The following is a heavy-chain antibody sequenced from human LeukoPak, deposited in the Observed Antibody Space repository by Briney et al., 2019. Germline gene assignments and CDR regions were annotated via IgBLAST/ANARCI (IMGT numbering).Heavy chain of an antibody. D-gene: IGHD2-15*01. J-gene: IGHJ6*02. V-gene: IGHV3-13*01. CDR3: ARDLAGGRYYGMDV. Sequence: GGSLRLSCAASGFTFSSYDMHWVRQATGKGLEWVSAIGTAGDTYYPGSVKGRLTISRENAKDALYLQMNSLRAGDTAVYYCARDLAGGRYYGMDVWGQGTTVTVSS. CDR2: IGTAGDT. CDR1: GFTFSSYD.